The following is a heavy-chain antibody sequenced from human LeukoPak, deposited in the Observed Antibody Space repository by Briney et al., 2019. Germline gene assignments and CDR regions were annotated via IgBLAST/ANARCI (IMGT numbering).Heavy chain of an antibody. CDR1: GFIFSSYA. CDR2: IRYDGSNK. J-gene: IGHJ4*02. V-gene: IGHV3-30*02. D-gene: IGHD4-11*01. Sequence: PGGSLRLSCAASGFIFSSYAMHWVRQAPGKGLEWVAFIRYDGSNKYYADSVKGRFTISRDNSKNTLYLQMNSLRAEDTAVYYCAKVTPDYSNYGYFDYWGQGTLVTVSS. CDR3: AKVTPDYSNYGYFDY.